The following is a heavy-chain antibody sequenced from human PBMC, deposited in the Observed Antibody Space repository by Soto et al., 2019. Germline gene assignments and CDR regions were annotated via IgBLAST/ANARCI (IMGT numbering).Heavy chain of an antibody. Sequence: QVQLQESGPGLVKPSQTLSLTCTVSGGSISSGGYYWSWIRQHPGKGLEWIGYIYYSGSTYYNPSRMSRXXIXVXXSKNPFPLKLSSGTAADTAVYSCASIIRGSFSVDYWGQGTLVTVSS. J-gene: IGHJ4*02. CDR2: IYYSGST. CDR1: GGSISSGGYY. CDR3: ASIIRGSFSVDY. V-gene: IGHV4-31*03. D-gene: IGHD1-26*01.